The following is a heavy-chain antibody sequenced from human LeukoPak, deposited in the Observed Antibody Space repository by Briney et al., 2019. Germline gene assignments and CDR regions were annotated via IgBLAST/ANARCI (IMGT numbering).Heavy chain of an antibody. CDR2: IYHSGST. D-gene: IGHD4-17*01. CDR3: ARERLEHGDLIDDNYFDY. CDR1: GYSISSGYY. V-gene: IGHV4-38-2*02. J-gene: IGHJ4*02. Sequence: SETLSLTCTVSGYSISSGYYWGWIRQPPGKGLEWIGSIYHSGSTYYNPSLKSRVTISVDTSKNQFSLKLISVTAADTAVYYCARERLEHGDLIDDNYFDYWGQGALVTVSS.